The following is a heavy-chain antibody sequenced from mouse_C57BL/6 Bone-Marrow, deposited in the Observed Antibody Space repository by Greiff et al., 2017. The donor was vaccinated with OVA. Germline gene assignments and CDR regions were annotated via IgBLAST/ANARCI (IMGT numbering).Heavy chain of an antibody. J-gene: IGHJ1*03. V-gene: IGHV1-81*01. Sequence: QVQLQQSGAELARPGASVKLSCKASGYTFTSYGLSWVKQRTGQGLEWIGEIYPRSGNTYYNEKFKGKATLTADKSSSTAYMELRSLTSEDSAVYFCARSPYYYGSSYWGYFDVWGTGTTVTVSS. CDR2: IYPRSGNT. D-gene: IGHD1-1*01. CDR1: GYTFTSYG. CDR3: ARSPYYYGSSYWGYFDV.